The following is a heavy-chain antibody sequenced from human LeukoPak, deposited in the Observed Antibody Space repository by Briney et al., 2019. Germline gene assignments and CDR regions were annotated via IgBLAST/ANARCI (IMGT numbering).Heavy chain of an antibody. J-gene: IGHJ4*02. Sequence: PGGSLRLSCAASGFTVSSNYMSWVRQAPGKGLEWGSVIYSGGSTYYADSVKGRFTISRDNSKNTLYLQINSLRIEDTAAYYCAREIHYGEPDYWGQGTLVTVSS. CDR2: IYSGGST. V-gene: IGHV3-53*01. CDR1: GFTVSSNY. D-gene: IGHD4-17*01. CDR3: AREIHYGEPDY.